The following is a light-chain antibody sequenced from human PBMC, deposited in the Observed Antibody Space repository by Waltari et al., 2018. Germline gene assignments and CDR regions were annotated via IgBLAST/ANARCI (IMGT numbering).Light chain of an antibody. J-gene: IGLJ2*01. CDR3: AAWDDSLNGVL. Sequence: QSVLPQPPSASGTPGQRVTISCSGGTSSIGRNYVTWYPQLPGAAPQLLIYSTYQRPSGVPDRFSGSKSGTSASLAISGLQSEDEADYYCAAWDDSLNGVLFGGGTKLTVL. CDR1: TSSIGRNY. V-gene: IGLV1-44*01. CDR2: STY.